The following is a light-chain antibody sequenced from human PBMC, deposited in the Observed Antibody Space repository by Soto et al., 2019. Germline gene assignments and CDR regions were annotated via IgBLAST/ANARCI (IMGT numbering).Light chain of an antibody. V-gene: IGKV3-15*01. CDR2: AAS. CDR1: QSLDNN. Sequence: EIGMSQSRATLSVSPGERATLSCRASQSLDNNLAWYQQKPGQAPRLLIYAASARATGIPARFSGSGSGTDFTLTISRLEPEDFAVYYCQQYGSSGTFGQGTKVDI. CDR3: QQYGSSGT. J-gene: IGKJ1*01.